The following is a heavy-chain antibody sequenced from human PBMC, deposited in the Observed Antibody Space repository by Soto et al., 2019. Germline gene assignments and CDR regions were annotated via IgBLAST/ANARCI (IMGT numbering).Heavy chain of an antibody. CDR2: IIPIFGTA. J-gene: IGHJ6*02. CDR1: GGTFSSYA. V-gene: IGHV1-69*01. CDR3: AHAEQPDDYYDSSERCYGMGD. Sequence: QVQLVQSGAEVKKPGSSVKVSCKASGGTFSSYAISWVRQAPGQGLEWMGGIIPIFGTANYAQKFQGRVKITAGESTSTAYVELSSLRSEHRAVYSGAHAEQPDDYYDSSERCYGMGDWGQGTTVTVSS. D-gene: IGHD3-22*01.